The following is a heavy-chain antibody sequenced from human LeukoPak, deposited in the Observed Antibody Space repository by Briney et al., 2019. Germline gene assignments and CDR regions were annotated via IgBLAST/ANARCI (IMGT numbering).Heavy chain of an antibody. CDR3: ARADSYDYVWGSYIGLFDY. D-gene: IGHD3-16*01. V-gene: IGHV3-21*01. CDR2: ISSSSSYI. CDR1: GFTFSSYS. J-gene: IGHJ4*02. Sequence: GGSLRLSCAASGFTFSSYSVNWVRQAPGKGLEWVSSISSSSSYIYYADSVKGRFTISRDNAKNSLYLQMNSLRAEDTAVYYCARADSYDYVWGSYIGLFDYWGQGTLVTVSS.